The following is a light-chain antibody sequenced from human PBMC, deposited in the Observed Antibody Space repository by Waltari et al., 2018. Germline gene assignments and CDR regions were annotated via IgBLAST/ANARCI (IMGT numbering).Light chain of an antibody. CDR1: PSISKY. CDR3: QNHERLPAT. V-gene: IGKV3-20*01. J-gene: IGKJ1*01. Sequence: VLTQSTGTLSLCPGEKATLSCRASPSISKYLVWYQQRPGHAPRLLIYAASTRAPGVPDRFSGSGYGTDFTLTISRLEPEDFAVYYCQNHERLPATFGQGTKVEIK. CDR2: AAS.